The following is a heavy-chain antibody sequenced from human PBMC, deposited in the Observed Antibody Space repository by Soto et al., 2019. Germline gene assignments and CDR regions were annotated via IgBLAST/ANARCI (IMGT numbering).Heavy chain of an antibody. CDR1: GGSFSGYY. CDR2: INHSGST. D-gene: IGHD3-16*01. CDR3: ARDKITGLIDC. J-gene: IGHJ4*02. V-gene: IGHV4-34*01. Sequence: SETLSLPCAVSGGSFSGYYWTWIRQPPGTGLEWIGEINHSGSTNYNPSLKSRVTISVDTSKNQFSLKLTSVTAADTAVYYCARDKITGLIDCSGQGPLGTVS.